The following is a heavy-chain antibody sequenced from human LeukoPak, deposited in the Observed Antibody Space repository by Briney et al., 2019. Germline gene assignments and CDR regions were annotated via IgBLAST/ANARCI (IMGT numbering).Heavy chain of an antibody. CDR3: ARDENGWYSGVDS. D-gene: IGHD6-19*01. CDR1: GFTFSSYE. J-gene: IGHJ4*02. V-gene: IGHV3-48*03. CDR2: VTGSGTGV. Sequence: GGSLRLSCAASGFTFSSYEMNWVRQAPGKGLEWVSYVTGSGTGVHYGDSVKGRFTISRDNAKNSLYLQMDSLRVEDTAVYYCARDENGWYSGVDSWGQGTLVIVSS.